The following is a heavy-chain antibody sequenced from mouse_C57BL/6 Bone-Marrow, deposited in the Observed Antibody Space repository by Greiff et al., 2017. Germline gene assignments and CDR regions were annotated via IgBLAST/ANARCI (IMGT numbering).Heavy chain of an antibody. CDR2: ISSGGSYT. V-gene: IGHV5-6*01. Sequence: EVKLMESGGDLVKPGGSLKLSCAASGFTFSSYGMSWVRQTPDKRLEWVATISSGGSYTYYPDSVKGRFTISRDNAKNTLYLQMSSLKSEDTAMYYCARQGYSYFDYWGQGTTLTVSS. D-gene: IGHD3-1*01. CDR1: GFTFSSYG. CDR3: ARQGYSYFDY. J-gene: IGHJ2*01.